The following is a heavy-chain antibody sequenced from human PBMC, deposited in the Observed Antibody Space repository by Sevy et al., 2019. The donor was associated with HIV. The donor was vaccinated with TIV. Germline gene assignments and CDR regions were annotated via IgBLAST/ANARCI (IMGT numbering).Heavy chain of an antibody. CDR3: EKGMFGRFES. CDR1: GFTFSANW. J-gene: IGHJ4*02. CDR2: IKGDGSDK. V-gene: IGHV3-7*01. D-gene: IGHD3-16*01. Sequence: GGSLRLSCAASGFTFSANWMNWVRQAPGKGLEWVANIKGDGSDKHYVDSVEGRFTISRDNVKNLLYLQMNSLRVEDKAVYYWEKGMFGRFESWGQGTLVTVSS.